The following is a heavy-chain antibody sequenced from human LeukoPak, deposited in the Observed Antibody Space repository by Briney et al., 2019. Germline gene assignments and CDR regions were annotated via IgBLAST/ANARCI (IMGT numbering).Heavy chain of an antibody. CDR2: ITWDGYKI. D-gene: IGHD5-18*01. V-gene: IGHV3-9*01. Sequence: GGSLRLSCEASGFIFDDYVMYWVRQAPGKGLEGVSGITWDGYKIDYVESVKGRFTISRDNARNSLFLQMNRVRVEDTAFYYCVKGYSSSWSGYFDSWGQGTLVTVAS. J-gene: IGHJ4*02. CDR3: VKGYSSSWSGYFDS. CDR1: GFIFDDYV.